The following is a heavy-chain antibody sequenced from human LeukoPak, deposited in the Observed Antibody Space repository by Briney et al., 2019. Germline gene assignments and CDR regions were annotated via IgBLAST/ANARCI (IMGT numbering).Heavy chain of an antibody. D-gene: IGHD3-22*01. V-gene: IGHV3-23*01. CDR3: AKRGVVIRVILVGFHKEAYYFDS. CDR2: ISDSGGRT. CDR1: EITLSNYG. Sequence: GGSLRLSCAVSEITLSNYGMSWVRQAPGKGLEWVAGISDSGGRTNHADSVKGRFTISRDNPKNTLYLQMNSLRAEDMAVYFCAKRGVVIRVILVGFHKEAYYFDSWGQGALVTVSS. J-gene: IGHJ4*02.